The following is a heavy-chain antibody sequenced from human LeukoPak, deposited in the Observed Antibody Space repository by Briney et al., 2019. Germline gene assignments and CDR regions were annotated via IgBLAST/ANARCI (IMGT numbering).Heavy chain of an antibody. CDR2: INTDGSNT. J-gene: IGHJ4*02. CDR3: VREYSSSSGRCFDY. CDR1: GFTFSTYW. V-gene: IGHV3-74*01. D-gene: IGHD6-6*01. Sequence: PGGSLRLSCAASGFTFSTYWMHWVRQAPGKGLVWVARINTDGSNTNYADSVRGRFTISRDNAKNTLYLQTNSLRAEDTAVYYCVREYSSSSGRCFDYWGQGTLVTVSS.